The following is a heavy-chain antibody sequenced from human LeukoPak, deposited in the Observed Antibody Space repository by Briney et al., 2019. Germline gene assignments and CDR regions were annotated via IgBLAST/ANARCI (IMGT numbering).Heavy chain of an antibody. V-gene: IGHV3-21*01. CDR2: ISSSGVYI. Sequence: GGSLRLSCAASGFTFSTYAMHWVRQAPGKGLEWVSSISSSGVYIYYADSVKGRFTISRDNAKNSLYLQMNSLRADDTAVYYCARDRRLQLWSPAGFDYWGQGTLVTASS. D-gene: IGHD5-18*01. CDR3: ARDRRLQLWSPAGFDY. CDR1: GFTFSTYA. J-gene: IGHJ4*02.